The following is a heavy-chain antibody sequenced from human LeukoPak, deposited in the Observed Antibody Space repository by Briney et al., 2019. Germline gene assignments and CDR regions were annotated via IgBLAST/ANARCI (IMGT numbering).Heavy chain of an antibody. Sequence: PSETLSLTCAVYGGSFSGYYWSWIRQSPGKGLEWIGEINHSGGTNYNPSLKSRVTISVDTSKNQFSLKLSSVTAADTAVYYCARGPPGRAYYYYYYMDVWGKGTTVTVSS. CDR1: GGSFSGYY. J-gene: IGHJ6*03. CDR2: INHSGGT. CDR3: ARGPPGRAYYYYYYMDV. V-gene: IGHV4-34*01. D-gene: IGHD2-15*01.